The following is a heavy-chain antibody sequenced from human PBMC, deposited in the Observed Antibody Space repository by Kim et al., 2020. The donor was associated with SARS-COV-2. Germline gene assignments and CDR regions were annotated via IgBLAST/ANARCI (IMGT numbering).Heavy chain of an antibody. J-gene: IGHJ6*02. CDR3: ARGRSSTRYGMDV. Sequence: SETLSLTCAVYGGSFSGYYWSWIRQPPGKGLEWIGEINHSGSTNYNPSLESRVTISVDTSKNQFSLKLSSVTAADTAVYYCARGRSSTRYGMDVWGQGTTVTVSS. V-gene: IGHV4-34*01. CDR2: INHSGST. CDR1: GGSFSGYY. D-gene: IGHD2-2*01.